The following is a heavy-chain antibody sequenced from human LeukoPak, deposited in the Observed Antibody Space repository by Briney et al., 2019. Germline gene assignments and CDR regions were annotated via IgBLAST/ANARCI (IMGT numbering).Heavy chain of an antibody. J-gene: IGHJ4*02. CDR2: INHSGST. CDR1: GGSFSGYY. CDR3: ARVNYGILTGYYPEFDY. V-gene: IGHV4-34*01. D-gene: IGHD3-9*01. Sequence: SETLSLTCAVYGGSFSGYYWSWIRQPPGKGLEWIGEINHSGSTNYNPSLKSRVTISVDTSKNQFSLKLSSVTAADTAVCYCARVNYGILTGYYPEFDYWGQGTLVTVSS.